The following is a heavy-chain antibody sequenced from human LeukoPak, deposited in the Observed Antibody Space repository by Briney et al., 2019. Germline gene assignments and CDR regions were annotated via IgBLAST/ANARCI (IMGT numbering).Heavy chain of an antibody. CDR1: GYTFTGYG. CDR2: ISAYNGNT. J-gene: IGHJ4*02. D-gene: IGHD2-15*01. V-gene: IGHV1-18*01. Sequence: ASVKVSCKASGYTFTGYGISWVRQAPRQGLEWMGWISAYNGNTNYAQKLQGRVTMTTDTSTSTAYMELRSLRSDDTAVYYCARSYCSGGSCYLFDYWGQGTLVTVSS. CDR3: ARSYCSGGSCYLFDY.